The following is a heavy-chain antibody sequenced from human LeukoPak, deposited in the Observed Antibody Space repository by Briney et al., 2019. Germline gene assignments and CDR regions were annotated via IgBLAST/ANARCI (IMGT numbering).Heavy chain of an antibody. V-gene: IGHV1-18*01. CDR2: ISAYNGNT. Sequence: GASVKVSCKASGYTFTSYGISWVRQAPGQGLEWMGWISAYNGNTNYAQKLQGRVTTTTDTSTSTAYMELRSLRSDDTAVYYCARNVQTYYYDSSGYFDRLNWFDPWGQGTLVTVSS. D-gene: IGHD3-22*01. J-gene: IGHJ5*02. CDR3: ARNVQTYYYDSSGYFDRLNWFDP. CDR1: GYTFTSYG.